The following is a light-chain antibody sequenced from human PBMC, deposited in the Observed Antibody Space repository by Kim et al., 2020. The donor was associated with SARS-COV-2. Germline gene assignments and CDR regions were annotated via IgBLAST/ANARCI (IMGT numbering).Light chain of an antibody. V-gene: IGKV3-15*01. CDR3: QQYNDWRT. Sequence: EIVMTQSPATLSVSPGERATLSCRASQNIRDNLAWYQQKPGQAPRLLIYDASTRATDIPARFSGSGSGTEFTLTISSLQSEDCALYYCQQYNDWRTFGRGTKLEI. J-gene: IGKJ2*01. CDR2: DAS. CDR1: QNIRDN.